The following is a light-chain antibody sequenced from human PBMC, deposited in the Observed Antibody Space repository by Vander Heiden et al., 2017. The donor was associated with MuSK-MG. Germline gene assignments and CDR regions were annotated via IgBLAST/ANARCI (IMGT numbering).Light chain of an antibody. J-gene: IGKJ1*01. CDR2: WAS. Sequence: DLVMTQSPDSLAVSLGERATINCKSSQSVLYSSNNKNYLAWYQQKPGQPPKLLIYWASTRESGVPDRCSGSGSGTDFTLTISSLQAEDVAVYYCQQDDSTPVAFGQGTKVEIK. CDR1: QSVLYSSNNKNY. CDR3: QQDDSTPVA. V-gene: IGKV4-1*01.